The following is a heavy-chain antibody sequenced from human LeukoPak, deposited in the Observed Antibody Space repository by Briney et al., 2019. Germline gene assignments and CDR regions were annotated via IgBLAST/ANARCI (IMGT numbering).Heavy chain of an antibody. V-gene: IGHV4-34*01. CDR2: INHSGST. CDR3: ARVGPRGATPDY. Sequence: SETLSLTCAVYGGSFSGYYWSWIRQPQGKGLEWIGEINHSGSTNYNPSLKSRVTISVDTSKNQFSLKLSSVTAADTAVYYCARVGPRGATPDYWGQGTLVTVSS. J-gene: IGHJ4*02. D-gene: IGHD1-26*01. CDR1: GGSFSGYY.